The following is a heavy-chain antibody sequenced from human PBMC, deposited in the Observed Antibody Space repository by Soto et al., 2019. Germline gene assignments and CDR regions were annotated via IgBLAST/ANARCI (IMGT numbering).Heavy chain of an antibody. V-gene: IGHV4-39*01. Sequence: QLQLQESGPGLVKPWETLSLICTVSGDSISSSNYFWGWIRQPPGKGLEWIGTIFYSGSTYYNPSLNSRVTISVDTSKNQFSLKLTSVTAADTALYYCARRYGWLYFDYWGQGSLVTVSS. D-gene: IGHD6-19*01. CDR3: ARRYGWLYFDY. CDR1: GDSISSSNYF. J-gene: IGHJ4*02. CDR2: IFYSGST.